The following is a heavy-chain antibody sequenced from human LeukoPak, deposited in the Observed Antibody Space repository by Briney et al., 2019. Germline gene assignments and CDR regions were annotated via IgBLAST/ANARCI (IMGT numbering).Heavy chain of an antibody. Sequence: PSETLSLTCTVSGGSITSYYRSWIRQPPGKGLEWIGYIYYSGITNYNPSLESRVTISVDTSKNQFSLKLSSVTAADTAVYYWARVTGFYGSGSYWFDPWGQGTLVTVSS. D-gene: IGHD3-10*01. CDR3: ARVTGFYGSGSYWFDP. CDR1: GGSITSYY. CDR2: IYYSGIT. V-gene: IGHV4-59*01. J-gene: IGHJ5*02.